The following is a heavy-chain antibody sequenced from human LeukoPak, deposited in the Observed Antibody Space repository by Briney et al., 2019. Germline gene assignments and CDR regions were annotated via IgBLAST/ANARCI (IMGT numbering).Heavy chain of an antibody. CDR1: GDSISGYY. V-gene: IGHV4-59*08. D-gene: IGHD2-2*01. CDR2: IFYSGNT. CDR3: ARLPGAGYCSSTSCYALGAFDI. J-gene: IGHJ3*02. Sequence: SETLSLTCTVSGDSISGYYWSWIRQPPGSGLEWIGYIFYSGNTNYNHSLKSRLTISVDTSKKQFSLRLSAVTAADTAVYYCARLPGAGYCSSTSCYALGAFDIWGRGTLVTVSS.